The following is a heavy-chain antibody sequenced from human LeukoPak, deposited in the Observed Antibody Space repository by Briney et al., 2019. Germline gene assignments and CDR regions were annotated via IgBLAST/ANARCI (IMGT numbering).Heavy chain of an antibody. D-gene: IGHD3-9*01. Sequence: SETLSLTCAVYGGSFSGYYWSWIRQPPGKGLEWIGEINHSGSTNYNPSLKSRVTISVDTSKNQFSLKLSSVTAADTAVYYCAGGPYDILTGYFPLYFDYWGQGTLVTVSS. CDR3: AGGPYDILTGYFPLYFDY. CDR1: GGSFSGYY. J-gene: IGHJ4*02. CDR2: INHSGST. V-gene: IGHV4-34*01.